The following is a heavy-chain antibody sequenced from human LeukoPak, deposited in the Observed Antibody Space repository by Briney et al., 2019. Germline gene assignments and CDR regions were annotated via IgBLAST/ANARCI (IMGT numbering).Heavy chain of an antibody. CDR1: GGSISSYY. CDR3: ARERIVVVPAAMDY. Sequence: PSETLSLTCTVSGGSISSYYWSWIRQPAGKGLEWIGRIYTSGSTNYNPSLKSRVTMSVDTSKNQFPLKLSSVTAADTAVYYCARERIVVVPAAMDYWGQGTLVTVSS. V-gene: IGHV4-4*07. J-gene: IGHJ4*02. D-gene: IGHD2-2*01. CDR2: IYTSGST.